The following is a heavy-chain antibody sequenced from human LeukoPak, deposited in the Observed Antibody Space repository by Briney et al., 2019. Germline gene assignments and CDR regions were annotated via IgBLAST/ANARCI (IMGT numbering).Heavy chain of an antibody. CDR3: ARGGNRFGGFYFDY. Sequence: SQTLSLTCTVSGDSIRTSDHYWAWIRQHTGTGPETIGFINHRGTTNHNPSLKNRVAISVDASKNQFSLRLSSMTAADTAVYFCARGGNRFGGFYFDYWGQGILVTVSS. V-gene: IGHV4-31*03. D-gene: IGHD3-10*01. CDR2: INHRGTT. J-gene: IGHJ4*02. CDR1: GDSIRTSDHY.